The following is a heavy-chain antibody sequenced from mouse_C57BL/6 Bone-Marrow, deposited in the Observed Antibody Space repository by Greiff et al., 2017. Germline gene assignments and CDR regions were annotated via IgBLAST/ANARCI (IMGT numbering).Heavy chain of an antibody. V-gene: IGHV1-15*01. CDR3: TSITTVVAPFDY. CDR1: GYTFTDYE. CDR2: IDPETGGT. J-gene: IGHJ2*01. D-gene: IGHD1-1*01. Sequence: VQLVESGAELVRPGASVTLSCKASGYTFTDYEMHWVKQTPVHGLEWIGAIDPETGGTAYNQKFKGKAILTADKSSSTAYMELRSLTSEDSAVYYCTSITTVVAPFDYWGQGTTLTVSS.